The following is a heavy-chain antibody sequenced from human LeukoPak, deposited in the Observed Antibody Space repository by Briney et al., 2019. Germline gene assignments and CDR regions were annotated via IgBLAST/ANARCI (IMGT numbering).Heavy chain of an antibody. CDR2: ISYDGSNK. CDR1: GFTFSSYG. D-gene: IGHD4-23*01. J-gene: IGHJ4*02. V-gene: IGHV3-30*03. CDR3: ARDIGLRGYGGVLDY. Sequence: PGRSLRLSCAASGFTFSSYGMHWVRQAPGKGLEWVAVISYDGSNKYYADSVKGRFTISRDNSKNTLYLQMNSLRAEDTAVYYCARDIGLRGYGGVLDYWGQGTLVTVSS.